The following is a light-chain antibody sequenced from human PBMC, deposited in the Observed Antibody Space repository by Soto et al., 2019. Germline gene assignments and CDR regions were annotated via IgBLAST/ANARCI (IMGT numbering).Light chain of an antibody. CDR1: SSNIGAGYD. CDR2: GNS. J-gene: IGLJ2*01. V-gene: IGLV1-40*01. CDR3: QSYDSSLSGVV. Sequence: QSVLTQPPSVCGAPGQRVTISCTGSSSNIGAGYDVHWYQQLPGTAPKLLIYGNSNRPSGVPDRFSGSKSGTSASLAITGLQAEDGADYYCQSYDSSLSGVVFGGGTKLTVL.